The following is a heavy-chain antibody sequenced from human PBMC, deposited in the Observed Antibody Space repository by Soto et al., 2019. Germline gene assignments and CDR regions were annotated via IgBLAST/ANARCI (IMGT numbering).Heavy chain of an antibody. V-gene: IGHV1-18*01. CDR1: GYTFTSYG. CDR2: ISPYKGDT. J-gene: IGHJ5*02. CDR3: VRAASSGYRGWWDP. D-gene: IGHD5-18*01. Sequence: QVQLVQSGTEVKKPGASVMVSCKTSGYTFTSYGISWVRQAPGQGLDWMGLISPYKGDTSYARKFQGRVIVTADTATSTVYMELRSLRSDDTAVYYCVRAASSGYRGWWDPWGQGTLVTVSS.